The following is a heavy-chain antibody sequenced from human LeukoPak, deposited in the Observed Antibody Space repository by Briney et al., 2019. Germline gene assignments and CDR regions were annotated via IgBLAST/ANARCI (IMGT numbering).Heavy chain of an antibody. Sequence: QSGGSLRLSCAASGFTFSNYWMSWVRQAPGKGLEWVANIKQDGSEKYYVDSVKGRFTISRDNAKNSLYLQMNSLRAEDTAVYYCASLATSSDYWGQGTLVTVSS. D-gene: IGHD2-15*01. V-gene: IGHV3-7*01. CDR3: ASLATSSDY. J-gene: IGHJ4*02. CDR1: GFTFSNYW. CDR2: IKQDGSEK.